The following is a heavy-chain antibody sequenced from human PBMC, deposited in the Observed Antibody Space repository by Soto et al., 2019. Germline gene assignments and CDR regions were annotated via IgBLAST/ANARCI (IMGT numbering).Heavy chain of an antibody. V-gene: IGHV4-39*01. CDR1: GDSITSNSYF. Sequence: SETLSLTCTVSGDSITSNSYFWAWIRQPPGKGLEWIGSIYYSGTTYYNASLKSRVTISVDRSKNQFSLKLSSVTAADTAVYYFARHGMAAVLQWGRGTLVTVSS. J-gene: IGHJ4*02. D-gene: IGHD1-26*01. CDR2: IYYSGTT. CDR3: ARHGMAAVLQ.